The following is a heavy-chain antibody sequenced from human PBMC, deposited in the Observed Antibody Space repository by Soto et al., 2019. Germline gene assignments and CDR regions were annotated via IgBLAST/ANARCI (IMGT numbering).Heavy chain of an antibody. Sequence: GASVKVSCKASGYTFTNYDINWVRQATGQGLEWLGWINPSSGYTGYAQKFQGRVTMTGDTSISTAYMELSSLTSADTAVYYCARFVRHQLPTIDYWGQGALVTVSS. V-gene: IGHV1-8*01. D-gene: IGHD1-26*01. CDR2: INPSSGYT. CDR1: GYTFTNYD. J-gene: IGHJ4*02. CDR3: ARFVRHQLPTIDY.